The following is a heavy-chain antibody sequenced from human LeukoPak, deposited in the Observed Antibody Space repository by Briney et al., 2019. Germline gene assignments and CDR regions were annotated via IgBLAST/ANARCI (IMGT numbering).Heavy chain of an antibody. CDR2: ISAYNGNT. V-gene: IGHV1-18*01. CDR3: AREESSGWYGNWFDP. CDR1: GYTFTSYG. Sequence: ASVKVSCKASGYTFTSYGISWVRQAPGQGLEWMGWISAYNGNTNYAQKLQGRVTMTTDTSTSTAYMELRSLRSDDTAVYYCAREESSGWYGNWFDPWGQGTLVTVSS. J-gene: IGHJ5*02. D-gene: IGHD6-19*01.